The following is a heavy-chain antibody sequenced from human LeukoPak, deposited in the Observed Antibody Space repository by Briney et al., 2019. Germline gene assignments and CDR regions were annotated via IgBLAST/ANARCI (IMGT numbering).Heavy chain of an antibody. CDR3: ARDVPYGDYTQPTDAFDI. CDR1: GFTFSSYG. CDR2: IWYDGSNK. Sequence: GGSLRLSCAASGFTFSSYGMHWVRQAPGKGLEWVAVIWYDGSNKYYADSVKGRFTISRDNSENTLYLQMNSLRAEDTAVYYCARDVPYGDYTQPTDAFDIWGQGTMVTVSS. J-gene: IGHJ3*02. V-gene: IGHV3-33*01. D-gene: IGHD4-17*01.